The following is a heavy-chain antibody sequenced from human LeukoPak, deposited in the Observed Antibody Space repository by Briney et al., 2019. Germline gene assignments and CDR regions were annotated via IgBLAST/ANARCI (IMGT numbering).Heavy chain of an antibody. Sequence: GASVKVSCKASGYTFTSYDINWVRQATGQGLEGMGWMNPNSGNTGYAQKFQGRVTMTRNTSISTAYMELSSLRSEDTAVYYCARVITDRVAMEFNYYYMDVWGKGTTVTISS. CDR1: GYTFTSYD. CDR3: ARVITDRVAMEFNYYYMDV. J-gene: IGHJ6*03. V-gene: IGHV1-8*01. CDR2: MNPNSGNT. D-gene: IGHD5-18*01.